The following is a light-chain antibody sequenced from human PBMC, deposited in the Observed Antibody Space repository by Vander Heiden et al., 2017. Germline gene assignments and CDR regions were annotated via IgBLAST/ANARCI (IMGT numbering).Light chain of an antibody. CDR2: DNN. CDR3: STWDTSLSSVV. Sequence: QSVLTQPPSVSASPGQKVTISCSGSSSNIGNNYVSWYQQVQGTTPKRLIYDNNKRPSGIPDRFSGSKSGTSATLGITGLQTGDEADYYCSTWDTSLSSVVFGGGTKVTVL. J-gene: IGLJ3*02. V-gene: IGLV1-51*01. CDR1: SSNIGNNY.